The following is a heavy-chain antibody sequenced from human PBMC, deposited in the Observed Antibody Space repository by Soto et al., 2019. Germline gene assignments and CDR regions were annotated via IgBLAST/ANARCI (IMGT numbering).Heavy chain of an antibody. D-gene: IGHD2-21*02. CDR1: GGSISYEYYH. V-gene: IGHV4-30-4*08. CDR3: AREDDGGDRDYYGLDV. CDR2: IHYSGSI. Sequence: QVQLQQSGPGLVKPSQTLSLTCTVSGGSISYEYYHWTWIRQSPGKGLEWIGYIHYSGSIIYNPSFQSRVTLSVDTSKNPFSLQLTSVTAADTAVYFCAREDDGGDRDYYGLDVWGQGTTVTVSS. J-gene: IGHJ6*02.